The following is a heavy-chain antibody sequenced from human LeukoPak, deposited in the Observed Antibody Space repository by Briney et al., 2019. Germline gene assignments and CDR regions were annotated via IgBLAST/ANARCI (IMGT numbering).Heavy chain of an antibody. CDR2: ISYDGSNK. CDR3: AKDWYDYVWGSYRPLVDY. Sequence: GGSLRLSCAASGFTFSSYGMHWVRQAPGKGLEWVAVISYDGSNKYYADSVKGRFTISRDSSKNSLYLQMNSLRAEDTAVYYCAKDWYDYVWGSYRPLVDYWGQGTLVTVSS. D-gene: IGHD3-16*02. CDR1: GFTFSSYG. V-gene: IGHV3-30*18. J-gene: IGHJ4*02.